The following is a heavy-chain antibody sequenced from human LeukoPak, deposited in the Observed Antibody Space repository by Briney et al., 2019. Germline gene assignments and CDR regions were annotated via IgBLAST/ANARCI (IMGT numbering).Heavy chain of an antibody. V-gene: IGHV3-30*18. CDR3: AKGISGSYHDY. CDR1: GFTFSSYG. J-gene: IGHJ4*02. CDR2: ISYDGSNK. D-gene: IGHD1-26*01. Sequence: GGSLRLSCAASGFTFSSYGMHWVRQAPGKGLEWVAVISYDGSNKYYADSVKGRFTISRDNSKNTLYLQMNSLRAEDTAVYYCAKGISGSYHDYWGQGTLVTVSS.